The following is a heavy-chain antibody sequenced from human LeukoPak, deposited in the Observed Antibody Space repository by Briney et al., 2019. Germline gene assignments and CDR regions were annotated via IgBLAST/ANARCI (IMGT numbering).Heavy chain of an antibody. CDR2: IYYTGTT. CDR1: GGSISSGLHY. V-gene: IGHV4-31*03. CDR3: ARDRYCSTSSCLPPYYYYGMDV. Sequence: TLSLTCIVSGGSISSGLHYWNWIRQLPGKGLEWIGHIYYTGTTYYNPSLESRVAISVDTSKNQFSLKVTSVTAADTAVYYCARDRYCSTSSCLPPYYYYGMDVWGQGTTVTVSS. D-gene: IGHD2-2*01. J-gene: IGHJ6*02.